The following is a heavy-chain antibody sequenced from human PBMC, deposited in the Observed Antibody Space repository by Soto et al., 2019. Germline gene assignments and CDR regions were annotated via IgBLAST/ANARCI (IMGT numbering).Heavy chain of an antibody. J-gene: IGHJ4*02. CDR1: GGSFSGYY. CDR2: INHSGST. Sequence: QVQLQQWGAGLLKPSETLSLTCAVYGGSFSGYYWSWIRQPPGKGLEWSGEINHSGSTNYNPSLKSRVTISVDTSKNQFSLKLSSVTAADTAVYYCARGGGCSGGSCYSFPYWGQGTLVTVSS. V-gene: IGHV4-34*01. D-gene: IGHD2-15*01. CDR3: ARGGGCSGGSCYSFPY.